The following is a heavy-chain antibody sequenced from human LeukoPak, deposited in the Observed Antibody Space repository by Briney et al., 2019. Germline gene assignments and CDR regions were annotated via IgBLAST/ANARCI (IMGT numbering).Heavy chain of an antibody. CDR1: GFTFSSYA. V-gene: IGHV3-64*01. CDR2: ISSNGGST. Sequence: PGGSLRLSCAASGFTFSSYAMHWVRQAPGKGLEYVSAISSNGGSTYYANSVKGRFTISRDNSKNTLYLQMGSLRAEDMAVYYCARAPPTNGYSSGWYGSGFDYWGQGTLVTVSS. CDR3: ARAPPTNGYSSGWYGSGFDY. D-gene: IGHD6-19*01. J-gene: IGHJ4*02.